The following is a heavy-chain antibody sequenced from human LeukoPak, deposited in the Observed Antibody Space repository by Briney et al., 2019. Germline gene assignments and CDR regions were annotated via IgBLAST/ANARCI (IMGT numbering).Heavy chain of an antibody. CDR2: ISSSSSTM. CDR1: GVTFSNYS. D-gene: IGHD5-12*01. V-gene: IGHV3-48*04. CDR3: ARAGSHRNSGYDY. J-gene: IGHJ4*02. Sequence: GGSLRLSCAASGVTFSNYSMNWVRQAPGKGLEWVSYISSSSSTMYYPDSVKGRFTISRDNAKNSLYLQMNSLRAEDTAVYYCARAGSHRNSGYDYWGQGTLVTVSS.